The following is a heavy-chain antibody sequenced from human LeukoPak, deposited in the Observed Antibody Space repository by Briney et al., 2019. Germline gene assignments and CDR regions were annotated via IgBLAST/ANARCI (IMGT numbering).Heavy chain of an antibody. CDR3: ARAKTWGHDAFDI. Sequence: GGSLRLSCAASRFTFSDYYMSWIHQAPGKGLEWVSYISSSGSTIYYADSVKGRFTISRDNAKNSLYLQMNSLRAEDTAVYYCARAKTWGHDAFDIWGQGTMVTVSS. D-gene: IGHD7-27*01. V-gene: IGHV3-11*01. J-gene: IGHJ3*02. CDR2: ISSSGSTI. CDR1: RFTFSDYY.